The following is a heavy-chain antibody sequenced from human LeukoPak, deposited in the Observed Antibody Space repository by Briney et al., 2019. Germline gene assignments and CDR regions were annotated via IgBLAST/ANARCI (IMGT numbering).Heavy chain of an antibody. D-gene: IGHD3-9*01. CDR3: VRDAHVTINPKGQDYYGMDV. CDR1: GFTVTGNY. J-gene: IGHJ6*02. CDR2: IYSGGST. V-gene: IGHV3-66*01. Sequence: PGGSLRLSCAASGFTVTGNYMSWVRQAPGKGLEWVSVIYSGGSTYYADSVKGRFTVSRDSSKSTLYPQMNNLRAEDTAVYYCVRDAHVTINPKGQDYYGMDVWGQGTTVTVSS.